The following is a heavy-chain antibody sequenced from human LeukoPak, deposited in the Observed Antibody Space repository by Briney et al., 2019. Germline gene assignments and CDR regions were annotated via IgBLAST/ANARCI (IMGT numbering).Heavy chain of an antibody. V-gene: IGHV1-8*01. CDR3: ARGATKVTSVIHMDV. J-gene: IGHJ6*03. D-gene: IGHD4-17*01. Sequence: ASVKVSCKASGCTFTSYDINWVRQATGQGLEWMGWMNPNSGNTGYAQKFQGRVTMTRNTSISTAYMELSSLRSEDTAVYYCARGATKVTSVIHMDVWGKGTTVIVSS. CDR2: MNPNSGNT. CDR1: GCTFTSYD.